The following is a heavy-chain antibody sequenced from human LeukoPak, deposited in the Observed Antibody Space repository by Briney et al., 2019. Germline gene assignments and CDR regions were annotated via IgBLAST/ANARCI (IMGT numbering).Heavy chain of an antibody. Sequence: PSETLSLTCTVSGYSISSGYYWGWIRQPPGKGLVGIGSMYHSGTTSYNPSLKSRVPMSVDTSKNQFSLELSSVTAADTAVYYCARVLDYYGSGTRDFDYWGLGTLVTVSS. CDR1: GYSISSGYY. D-gene: IGHD3-10*01. CDR3: ARVLDYYGSGTRDFDY. V-gene: IGHV4-38-2*02. CDR2: MYHSGTT. J-gene: IGHJ4*02.